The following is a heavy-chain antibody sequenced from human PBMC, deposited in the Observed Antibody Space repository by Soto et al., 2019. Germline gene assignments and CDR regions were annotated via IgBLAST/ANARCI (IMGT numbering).Heavy chain of an antibody. J-gene: IGHJ4*02. Sequence: ESGGGVVQPGRSLRLSCAASGFTFSSYGMHWVRQAPGKGLEWVAVISYDGSNKYYADSVKGRFTISRDNSKNTLYLQMNSLRAEDTAVYYCATGEGYWGQGTLVTVSS. CDR1: GFTFSSYG. CDR2: ISYDGSNK. D-gene: IGHD3-16*01. V-gene: IGHV3-30*03. CDR3: ATGEGY.